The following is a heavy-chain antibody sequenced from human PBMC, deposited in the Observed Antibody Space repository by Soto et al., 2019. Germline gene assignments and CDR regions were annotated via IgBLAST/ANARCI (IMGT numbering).Heavy chain of an antibody. CDR3: AREYYYDSSGLPNWFDP. CDR1: GGTFSSYA. Sequence: QVPLVQSGAEVKKPGSSVKVSCKASGGTFSSYAISWVRQAPGQGLEWMGGIIPIFGTTNYAQKFQGRVTITADESTSTAYMELSSLRSEDTAVYYCAREYYYDSSGLPNWFDPWGQGTLVTVSS. D-gene: IGHD3-22*01. J-gene: IGHJ5*02. V-gene: IGHV1-69*01. CDR2: IIPIFGTT.